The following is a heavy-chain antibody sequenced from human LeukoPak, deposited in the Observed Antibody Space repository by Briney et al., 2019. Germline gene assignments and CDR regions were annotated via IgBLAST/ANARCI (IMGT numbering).Heavy chain of an antibody. CDR3: ARDKSIAAAVDY. CDR1: GYMFTDFY. Sequence: ASVKVSCKASGYMFTDFYMHWVRQAPGQGLEWMGWINPNSGGTNYAQKFQGRVTMTRDTSISTAYMELSRLRSDDTAVYYCARDKSIAAAVDYWGQGTLVTVSS. CDR2: INPNSGGT. D-gene: IGHD6-13*01. J-gene: IGHJ4*02. V-gene: IGHV1-2*02.